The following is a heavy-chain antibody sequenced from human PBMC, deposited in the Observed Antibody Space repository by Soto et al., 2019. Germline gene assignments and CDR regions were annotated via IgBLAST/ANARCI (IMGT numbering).Heavy chain of an antibody. CDR1: GGTFSSSG. D-gene: IGHD3-16*02. CDR2: IVPSLDTT. J-gene: IGHJ6*02. CDR3: ARWPQPRYTADPYAVDV. V-gene: IGHV1-69*11. Sequence: QVHLVQSGTEVKKPGSSVKVSCKASGGTFSSSGFSWVRQAPGQGLEWMGMIVPSLDTTNYAQKFQARVTITADEVKSTAYMELRSLRSEDTAVYYCARWPQPRYTADPYAVDVWGQGTRVIGSS.